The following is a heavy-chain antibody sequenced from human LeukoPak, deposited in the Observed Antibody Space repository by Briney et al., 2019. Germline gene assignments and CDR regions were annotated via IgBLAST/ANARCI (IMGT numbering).Heavy chain of an antibody. CDR3: ARARSIVGATGALYNGMDV. V-gene: IGHV1-69*02. J-gene: IGHJ6*02. Sequence: SVKVSCKASGGTFSSYTITWVRQAPGQGLEWMGRIIPMVDVANYAQNFQGRVTITADKSTSTAYMELTSLRSEDTAVYYCARARSIVGATGALYNGMDVWGQGTTVTVSS. CDR2: IIPMVDVA. CDR1: GGTFSSYT. D-gene: IGHD1-26*01.